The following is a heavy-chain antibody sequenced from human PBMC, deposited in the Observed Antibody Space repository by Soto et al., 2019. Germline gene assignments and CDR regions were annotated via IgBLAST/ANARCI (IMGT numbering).Heavy chain of an antibody. Sequence: PSETLSLTFAVYGGSFSGYYWTRILQAPGKGLEWIGAINHRGRTYNPSLESRVTISVDTSKNQFSLKLSSVTAADTAVYYCARDGFCTSTNCRMGNWFDPWGQGTLVTVSS. V-gene: IGHV4-34*01. J-gene: IGHJ5*02. CDR2: INHRGRT. D-gene: IGHD2-2*03. CDR3: ARDGFCTSTNCRMGNWFDP. CDR1: GGSFSGYY.